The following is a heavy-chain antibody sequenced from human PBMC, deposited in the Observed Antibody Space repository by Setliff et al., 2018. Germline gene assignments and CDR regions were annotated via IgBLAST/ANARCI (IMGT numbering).Heavy chain of an antibody. Sequence: ASVKVSCKASGYTFTDYAMHWVRQAPGQRLEWMGWINPGNGNTKYSQKFQGRVTMTTDTYTSTANMELRSLRSDDTAVYYCVRAPPTVVIPPGRAFFDPWGQGTLVTVSS. V-gene: IGHV1-3*01. D-gene: IGHD2-2*01. J-gene: IGHJ5*02. CDR1: GYTFTDYA. CDR3: VRAPPTVVIPPGRAFFDP. CDR2: INPGNGNT.